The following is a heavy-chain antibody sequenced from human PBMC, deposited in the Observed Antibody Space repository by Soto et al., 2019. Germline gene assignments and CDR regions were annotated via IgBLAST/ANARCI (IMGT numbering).Heavy chain of an antibody. CDR3: TRDRLELFIVVVPAAMISNWFDP. CDR1: GFTFGDYA. Sequence: GGSLRLSCTASGFTFGDYAMSWFRQAPGKGLEWVGFIRSKAYGGTTEYAASVKGRFTISRDDSKSIAYLQMNSLKTEDTAVYYCTRDRLELFIVVVPAAMISNWFDPWGQGTLVTVS. CDR2: IRSKAYGGTT. D-gene: IGHD2-2*01. J-gene: IGHJ5*02. V-gene: IGHV3-49*03.